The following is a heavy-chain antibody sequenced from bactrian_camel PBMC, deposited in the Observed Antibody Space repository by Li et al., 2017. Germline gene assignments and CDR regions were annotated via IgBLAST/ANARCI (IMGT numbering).Heavy chain of an antibody. Sequence: VQLVESGGGLVQPGGSLRLSCAASGYTFSNYAMSWVRQAPGKGLEWVSGISASGDTTTYADPVKGRFAISRDNAENTLYQQLNSLKPEDSAMYYCASDQPEYPVTYCSDGYCRALRGDWGQGTQVTVS. CDR3: ASDQPEYPVTYCSDGYCRALRGD. D-gene: IGHD2*01. J-gene: IGHJ4*01. CDR2: ISASGDTT. CDR1: GYTFSNYA. V-gene: IGHV3S42*01.